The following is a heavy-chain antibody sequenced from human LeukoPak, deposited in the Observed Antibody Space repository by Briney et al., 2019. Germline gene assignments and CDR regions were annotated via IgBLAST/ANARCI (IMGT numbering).Heavy chain of an antibody. CDR1: GFTFSDYY. Sequence: KPGGSLRLSCAASGFTFSDYYMSWIRQAPGKGLEWVSYIISSSSYTNYVDSVKGRFTISRDNAKNSLYLQMNSLRAEDTAVYYCARRSTGNFDYWGQGTLVTVSS. CDR2: IISSSSYT. V-gene: IGHV3-11*03. CDR3: ARRSTGNFDY. J-gene: IGHJ4*02.